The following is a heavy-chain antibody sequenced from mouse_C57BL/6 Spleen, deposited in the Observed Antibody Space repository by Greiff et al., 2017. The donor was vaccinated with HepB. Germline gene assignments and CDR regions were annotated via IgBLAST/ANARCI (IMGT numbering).Heavy chain of an antibody. CDR3: ARADYDEGYFDY. D-gene: IGHD2-4*01. CDR1: GYTFTTYP. Sequence: VQLQQSGAELVKPGASVKMSCKASGYTFTTYPIEWMKQNHGKSLEWIGNFHHYNDDTKYNEKFKGKATLTVEKSSSKVYLELSLLTSDDSAIYFCARADYDEGYFDYWGQGTTLTVSS. J-gene: IGHJ2*01. V-gene: IGHV1-47*01. CDR2: FHHYNDDT.